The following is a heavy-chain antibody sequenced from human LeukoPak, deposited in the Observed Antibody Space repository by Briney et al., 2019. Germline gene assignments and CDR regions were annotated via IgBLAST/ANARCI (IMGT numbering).Heavy chain of an antibody. D-gene: IGHD6-19*01. J-gene: IGHJ4*02. CDR3: ARDGANGWYWGTFDY. V-gene: IGHV1-69*06. Sequence: SVNVSCKASGGIFSNYAISWVRQAPGQGLEWMGGINPMFGTANYAQKFQGRVTITADKSTNTAYMEVSSLRSEDTAVYYCARDGANGWYWGTFDYWGQGTLVTVSS. CDR2: INPMFGTA. CDR1: GGIFSNYA.